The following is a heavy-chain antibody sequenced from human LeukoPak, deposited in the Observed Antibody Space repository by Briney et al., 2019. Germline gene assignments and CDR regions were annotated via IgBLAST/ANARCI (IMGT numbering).Heavy chain of an antibody. D-gene: IGHD4-17*01. J-gene: IGHJ4*02. V-gene: IGHV3-30-3*01. CDR1: DFSFSNYW. Sequence: GGSLRLSCTASDFSFSNYWMTWLRQAPGKGLEWVAVISYDGSNKYYADSVKGRFTISRDNSKNTLYLQMNSLRAEDTAVYYCASDDYGDYARGFFDYWGQGTLVTVSS. CDR2: ISYDGSNK. CDR3: ASDDYGDYARGFFDY.